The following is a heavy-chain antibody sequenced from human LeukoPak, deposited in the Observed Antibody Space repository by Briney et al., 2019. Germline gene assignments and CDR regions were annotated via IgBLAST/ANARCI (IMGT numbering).Heavy chain of an antibody. V-gene: IGHV4-39*01. CDR3: ARHDYSNSWFDP. CDR1: GGSISSSSYY. Sequence: SETLSLTCTVSGGSISSSSYYWGWIRQPPGKGLEWIGSIYYIGSTYYNPSLKSRVTISVDTSKNQFSLKMSSVTAADTAMFYCARHDYSNSWFDPWGQGTLVTVSS. CDR2: IYYIGST. J-gene: IGHJ5*02. D-gene: IGHD4-11*01.